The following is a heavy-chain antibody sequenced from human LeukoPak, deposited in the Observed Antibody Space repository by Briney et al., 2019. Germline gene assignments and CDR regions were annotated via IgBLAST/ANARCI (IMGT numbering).Heavy chain of an antibody. CDR2: ISDNGST. J-gene: IGHJ5*02. D-gene: IGHD6-19*01. V-gene: IGHV4-59*01. Sequence: PSETLSLTCTVSGGSISGYYWSWLRQPPGKGLEWIGYISDNGSTNYHPSLKSRVTISVDTSKNQFSLKLTSVTTADSAVYYCARGAGWYSPWGQGTLVTVSS. CDR1: GGSISGYY. CDR3: ARGAGWYSP.